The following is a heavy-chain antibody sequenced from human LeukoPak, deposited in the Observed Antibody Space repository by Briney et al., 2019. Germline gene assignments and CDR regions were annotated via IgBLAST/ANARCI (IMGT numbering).Heavy chain of an antibody. CDR1: GGTFSSYA. D-gene: IGHD3-10*01. V-gene: IGHV1-69*13. CDR3: ASVGSGSYPFDY. J-gene: IGHJ4*02. CDR2: IIPIFGTA. Sequence: ASVRVSCKASGGTFSSYAISWVRQAPGQGLEWMGGIIPIFGTANYAQKFQGRITITADVSTSTAYMELSSLRSDDTAVYYCASVGSGSYPFDYWGQGTLVTVSS.